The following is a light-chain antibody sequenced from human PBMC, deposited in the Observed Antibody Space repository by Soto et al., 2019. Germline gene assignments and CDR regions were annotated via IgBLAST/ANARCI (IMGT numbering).Light chain of an antibody. CDR3: QAWDSSAVM. Sequence: SYELTQPSSVSVSPGQTATITCSGDKLGDKYACWYQQKPGQSPVLVIYQDSQRPSGIPERFSGSNSGDTATLAISENQAMDEAYYYCQAWDSSAVMFGGGTKVTVL. CDR2: QDS. J-gene: IGLJ3*02. CDR1: KLGDKY. V-gene: IGLV3-1*01.